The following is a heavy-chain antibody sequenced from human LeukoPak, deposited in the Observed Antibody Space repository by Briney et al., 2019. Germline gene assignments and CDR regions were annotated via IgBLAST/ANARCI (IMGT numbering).Heavy chain of an antibody. J-gene: IGHJ3*02. Sequence: SETLSLTCAVYGGSFSGYYWSWIRQPPGKGLEWIGYIYYSGSTNYNPSLKSRVTISIDTSKNQFSLKVTSVTAADTAVYYCARGRRYYGSGNALDIWGQGTMVTVSS. V-gene: IGHV4-59*01. CDR1: GGSFSGYY. D-gene: IGHD3-10*01. CDR3: ARGRRYYGSGNALDI. CDR2: IYYSGST.